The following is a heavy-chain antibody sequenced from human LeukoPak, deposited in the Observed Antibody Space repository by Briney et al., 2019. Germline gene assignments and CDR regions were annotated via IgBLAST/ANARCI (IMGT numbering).Heavy chain of an antibody. CDR2: INHSGST. D-gene: IGHD3-10*01. Sequence: SETLSLTCAVYGGSFSGYYWSWIRQPPGKGLEWIGEINHSGSTNYNPSLESRVTISVDTSKNQFSLKLSSVTAADTAVYYCARGPYYYGSGSYYNYWGQGTLVTVSS. V-gene: IGHV4-34*01. CDR1: GGSFSGYY. CDR3: ARGPYYYGSGSYYNY. J-gene: IGHJ4*02.